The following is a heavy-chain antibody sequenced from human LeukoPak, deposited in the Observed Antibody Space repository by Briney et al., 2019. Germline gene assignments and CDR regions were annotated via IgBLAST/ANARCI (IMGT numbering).Heavy chain of an antibody. CDR2: IYYSGST. D-gene: IGHD3-22*01. CDR1: GGSVSSGSYY. V-gene: IGHV4-61*01. CDR3: AREDYYDSSGYSFDY. Sequence: PSETLSLTCTVSGGSVSSGSYYWSWIRQPPGKGLEWIGYIYYSGSTNYNPSLKSRVTISVDTSKNQFSLKLSSVTAADTAVYYCAREDYYDSSGYSFDYWGQGTLVTVS. J-gene: IGHJ4*02.